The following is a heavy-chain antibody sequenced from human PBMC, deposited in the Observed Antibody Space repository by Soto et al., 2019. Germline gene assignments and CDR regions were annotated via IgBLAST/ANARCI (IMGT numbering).Heavy chain of an antibody. D-gene: IGHD6-6*01. Sequence: TXXTLSLTCTVSCGSINSYYWSWIRQPPGQGQEWIRYIYDSRSTHCXXSLKSRVXXSVDTSTKQFSLKLTSVTAADTAVYYCAAPPRYWAQGTLVTVSS. J-gene: IGHJ4*02. CDR3: AAPPRY. CDR2: IYDSRST. CDR1: CGSINSYY. V-gene: IGHV4-59*01.